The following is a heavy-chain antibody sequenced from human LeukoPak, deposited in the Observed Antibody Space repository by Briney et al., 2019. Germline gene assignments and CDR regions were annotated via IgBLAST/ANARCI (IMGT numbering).Heavy chain of an antibody. D-gene: IGHD2-15*01. CDR3: ARVPFHCSGGSCYPGGFFDY. V-gene: IGHV1-2*02. Sequence: ASVKVSRKASGYTFTGYYMHWVRQAPGQGLEWMGWINPNSGGTNYAQKFQGRVTMTRDTSISTAYMELSRLRSDDTAVYYCARVPFHCSGGSCYPGGFFDYWGQGTLVTVSS. CDR1: GYTFTGYY. J-gene: IGHJ4*02. CDR2: INPNSGGT.